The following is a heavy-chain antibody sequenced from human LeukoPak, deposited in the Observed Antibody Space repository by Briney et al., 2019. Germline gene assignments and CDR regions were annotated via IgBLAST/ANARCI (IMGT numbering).Heavy chain of an antibody. D-gene: IGHD2-15*01. CDR2: IWYDGNNK. CDR3: ARQHCSGGDCYFFD. Sequence: GGSLRLSCAASGFTFSNYGMHWVRQAPGKGLEWVALIWYDGNNKYYADSVKGRFTISRDNSKNTLYLQLNSLRAEDTAVYYCARQHCSGGDCYFFDWGQGTLVTVSS. J-gene: IGHJ4*02. CDR1: GFTFSNYG. V-gene: IGHV3-33*01.